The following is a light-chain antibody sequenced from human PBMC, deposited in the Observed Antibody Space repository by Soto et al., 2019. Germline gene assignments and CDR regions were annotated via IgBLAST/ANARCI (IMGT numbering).Light chain of an antibody. V-gene: IGKV3-20*01. J-gene: IGKJ4*01. CDR1: QSVSSSY. CDR2: GTS. CDR3: QQYGSSPLT. Sequence: EIVLTQSPGTLSLSPGERATLSCRASQSVSSSYLAWYQQKPGQAPRLLISGTSSRATGIPDRFSGGGSGTDFTLPISRLEPEDFAVYFCQQYGSSPLTFGGGTKVEIK.